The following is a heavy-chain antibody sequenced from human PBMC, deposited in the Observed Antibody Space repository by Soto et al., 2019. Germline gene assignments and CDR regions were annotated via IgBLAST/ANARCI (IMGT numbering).Heavy chain of an antibody. CDR3: AKDIGAAGVFDY. Sequence: GGSLRRSCAASGYDFRTYAMSWVRQTPGKGLEWVSGLSGRGDTTDYADSVKGRFTISRDNSKNTLYLQMNGLRVEDTAVYYCAKDIGAAGVFDYWGQGTLVTVSS. V-gene: IGHV3-23*01. CDR2: LSGRGDTT. D-gene: IGHD6-13*01. CDR1: GYDFRTYA. J-gene: IGHJ4*02.